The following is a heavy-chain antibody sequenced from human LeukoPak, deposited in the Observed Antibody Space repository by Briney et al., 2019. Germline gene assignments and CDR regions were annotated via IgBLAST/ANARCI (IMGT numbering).Heavy chain of an antibody. CDR1: GYTFTDYY. V-gene: IGHV1-69-2*01. CDR3: ATRAGATRRLTGFDP. CDR2: VDPEDGET. D-gene: IGHD1-26*01. Sequence: GATVKISCKVSGYTFTDYYMHWVQQAPGKGLEWMGLVDPEDGETIYAEKFQGRVTITADTSTDTAYMELSSLRSEDTAVYYCATRAGATRRLTGFDPWGQGTLVTVSS. J-gene: IGHJ5*02.